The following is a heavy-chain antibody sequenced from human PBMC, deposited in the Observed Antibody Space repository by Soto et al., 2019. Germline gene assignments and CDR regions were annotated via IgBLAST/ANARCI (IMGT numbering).Heavy chain of an antibody. V-gene: IGHV1-18*01. CDR3: ARDTLPFGEPAGDAFDI. J-gene: IGHJ3*02. Sequence: ASVKVSCKASGYTFTSYGISWVRQAPGQGLEWMGWISAYNGNTNYAQKLQGRVTMTTDTSTSTAYMELRSLRSDDTAVYYCARDTLPFGEPAGDAFDIWGQGTMVTVSS. D-gene: IGHD3-10*01. CDR2: ISAYNGNT. CDR1: GYTFTSYG.